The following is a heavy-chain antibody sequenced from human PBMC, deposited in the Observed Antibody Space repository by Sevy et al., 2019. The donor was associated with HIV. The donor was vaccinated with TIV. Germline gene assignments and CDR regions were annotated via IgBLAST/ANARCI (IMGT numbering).Heavy chain of an antibody. V-gene: IGHV4-31*03. CDR1: GGSISSGGYY. CDR3: ARGRRDGYNPLGYYYGMDV. D-gene: IGHD5-12*01. J-gene: IGHJ6*02. CDR2: IYYSGST. Sequence: SETLSLTYTVSGGSISSGGYYWSWIRQHPGKGLEWIGYIYYSGSTYYNPSLKSRVTISVDTSKNQFSLKLSSVTAADTAVYYCARGRRDGYNPLGYYYGMDVWGQGTTVTVSS.